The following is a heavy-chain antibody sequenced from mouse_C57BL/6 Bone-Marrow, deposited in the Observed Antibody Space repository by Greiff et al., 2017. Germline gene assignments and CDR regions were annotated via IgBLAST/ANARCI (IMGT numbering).Heavy chain of an antibody. D-gene: IGHD1-1*01. J-gene: IGHJ3*01. V-gene: IGHV5-12*01. CDR1: GFTFSDYY. CDR3: ARHFETYYGSRGGFAY. CDR2: ISNGGGST. Sequence: EVQGVESGGGLVQPGGSLKLSCAASGFTFSDYYMYWVRQTPEKRLEWVAYISNGGGSTYYPDTVKGRFTISRDNAKNTLYLQMSRLKSENTAMYYCARHFETYYGSRGGFAYWGQGTLVTVSA.